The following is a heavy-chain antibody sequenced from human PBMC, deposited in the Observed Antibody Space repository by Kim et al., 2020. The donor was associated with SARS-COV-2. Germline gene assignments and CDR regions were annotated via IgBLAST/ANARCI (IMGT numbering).Heavy chain of an antibody. Sequence: ACSVKGRFTISRDKSKNTLYLQMNSLGDEETAVYYCATLYPDTAMVKRDYWGQGTLVTVSS. V-gene: IGHV3-23*01. CDR3: ATLYPDTAMVKRDY. D-gene: IGHD5-18*01. J-gene: IGHJ4*02.